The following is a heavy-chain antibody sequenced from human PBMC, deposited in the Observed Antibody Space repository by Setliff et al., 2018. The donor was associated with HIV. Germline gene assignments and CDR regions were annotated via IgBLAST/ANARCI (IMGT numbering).Heavy chain of an antibody. D-gene: IGHD6-13*01. CDR1: GDSVSSNSAT. Sequence: TLSLTCALSGDSVSSNSATWNWIRLSPSRGLEWLGRTYYRSKFYNDYAVSVKSRIIINPDTSKNQFSLQLNSVTPEDTAVYYCARGGKIAAAGGIFDYWGQGTLVTVSS. J-gene: IGHJ4*02. CDR2: TYYRSKFYN. V-gene: IGHV6-1*01. CDR3: ARGGKIAAAGGIFDY.